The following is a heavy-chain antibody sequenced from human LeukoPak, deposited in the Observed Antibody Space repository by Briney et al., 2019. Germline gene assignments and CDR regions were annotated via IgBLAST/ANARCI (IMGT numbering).Heavy chain of an antibody. CDR1: GGSISNYY. V-gene: IGHV4-59*01. CDR2: IYDTGIT. Sequence: SETLSLTCTVSGGSISNYYWAWIRQPPGRGLEWIGYIYDTGITKYNPSLKSRLTISLHTSRNQFSLNLSSLAAADTAIYYCARVRNFPDAFDIWGQGRMVTVSS. J-gene: IGHJ3*02. CDR3: ARVRNFPDAFDI.